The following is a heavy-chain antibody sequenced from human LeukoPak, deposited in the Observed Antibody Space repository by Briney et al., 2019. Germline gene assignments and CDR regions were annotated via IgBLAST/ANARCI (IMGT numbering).Heavy chain of an antibody. V-gene: IGHV3-21*01. Sequence: GGSLRLSCAASGFTFSGSTMDWVRQAPGKGLEWVSFISTSSSYIYYADSVRGRFTISRDNAKNSLYLQMNSLRAEDTAVYYCARQQWLDGAYYFDYWGQGTLVTVSS. CDR2: ISTSSSYI. CDR3: ARQQWLDGAYYFDY. CDR1: GFTFSGST. J-gene: IGHJ4*02. D-gene: IGHD6-19*01.